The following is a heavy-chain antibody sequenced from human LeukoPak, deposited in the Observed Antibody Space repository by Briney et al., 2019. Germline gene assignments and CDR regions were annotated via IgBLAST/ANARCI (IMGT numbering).Heavy chain of an antibody. CDR3: AKGLMRDRWFGES. Sequence: GGSLRLSCAASGFTFSYYGMHWVRQAPGKGLEWVAFIRYDGNDKFYAETVKGRFTISRDTSRYTLYLQMNRLRPEDTAVYYCAKGLMRDRWFGESWGQGTLVTVSS. D-gene: IGHD3-10*01. CDR2: IRYDGNDK. J-gene: IGHJ5*02. CDR1: GFTFSYYG. V-gene: IGHV3-30*02.